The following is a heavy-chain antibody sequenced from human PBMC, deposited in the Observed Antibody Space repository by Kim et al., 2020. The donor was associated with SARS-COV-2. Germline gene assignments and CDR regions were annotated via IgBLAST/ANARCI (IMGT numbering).Heavy chain of an antibody. J-gene: IGHJ4*02. Sequence: NPSLKRRVTISVGTSKNQYSLKLSSVTAAGTAVYYCASTPLLWFGELSDYWGQGTLVTVSS. CDR3: ASTPLLWFGELSDY. D-gene: IGHD3-10*01. V-gene: IGHV4-39*01.